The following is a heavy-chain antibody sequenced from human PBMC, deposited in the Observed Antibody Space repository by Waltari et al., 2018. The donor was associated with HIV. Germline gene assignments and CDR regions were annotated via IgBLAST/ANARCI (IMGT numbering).Heavy chain of an antibody. CDR3: VRDYKWAFDY. Sequence: EVKLVESGGGLIQPGGSLILPCATCGSRFRSYSMNWVRQAPGEGLEWLAYMSDDTRYPYYADSVKGRFTIARDNAEDSVYLQMTNLRVEDTAVYYCVRDYKWAFDYWGQGTRVTVSS. CDR2: MSDDTRYP. J-gene: IGHJ4*02. CDR1: GSRFRSYS. D-gene: IGHD1-20*01. V-gene: IGHV3-48*01.